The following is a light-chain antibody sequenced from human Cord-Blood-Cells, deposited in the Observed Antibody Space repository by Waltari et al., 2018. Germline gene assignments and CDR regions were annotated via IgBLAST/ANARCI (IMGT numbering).Light chain of an antibody. V-gene: IGKV3-11*01. J-gene: IGKJ4*01. Sequence: EIVLTQSPATLSSSPGDRATLSCRASQSVSSYLAWYQQKPRQAPRLLIYDASNRATGIPARFSGSGSGTDFTLTISSLEPEDFAVYYCQQRSNWLTFGGGTKVEIK. CDR1: QSVSSY. CDR3: QQRSNWLT. CDR2: DAS.